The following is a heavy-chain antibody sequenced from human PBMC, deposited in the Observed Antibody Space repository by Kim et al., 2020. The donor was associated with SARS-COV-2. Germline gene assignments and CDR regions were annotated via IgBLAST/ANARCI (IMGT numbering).Heavy chain of an antibody. V-gene: IGHV4-39*07. CDR1: GGSISSSSYY. D-gene: IGHD6-19*01. CDR2: IYYSGST. CDR3: ASGIAVAGTQATYYYYGMDV. Sequence: SETLSLTCTVSGGSISSSSYYWGWIRQPPGKGLKWIGSIYYSGSTYYNPSLKSRVTISVDTSKNQFSLKLSSVTAADTAVYYCASGIAVAGTQATYYYYGMDVWGQGTTVTVSS. J-gene: IGHJ6*02.